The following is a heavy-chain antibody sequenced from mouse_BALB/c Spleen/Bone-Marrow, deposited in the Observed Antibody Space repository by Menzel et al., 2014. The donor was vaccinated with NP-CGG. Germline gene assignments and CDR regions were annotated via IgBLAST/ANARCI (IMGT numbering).Heavy chain of an antibody. Sequence: QVQLQQSGAELAKPGASVKMSCTASGYNFTNYCMHWVKQRPGQGLEWIGYINPSTGYTEYNQKFKDKATLTADKSSTTAYMQLRRLTTEDSEDTSCAKIYCSDSDYRGQGPTLTV. CDR2: INPSTGYT. D-gene: IGHD1-1*01. CDR1: GYNFTNYC. CDR3: AKIYCSDSDY. J-gene: IGHJ2*01. V-gene: IGHV1-7*01.